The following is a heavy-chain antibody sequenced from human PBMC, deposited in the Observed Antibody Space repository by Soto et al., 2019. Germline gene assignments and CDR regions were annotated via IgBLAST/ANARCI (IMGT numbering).Heavy chain of an antibody. CDR2: IYYSGST. V-gene: IGHV4-39*01. D-gene: IGHD3-10*01. CDR3: ARHAAGGWFGELWQNYFDY. J-gene: IGHJ4*02. Sequence: QRQLQESGPGLVKPSETLSLTCTVSGGSISSSSYYWGWIRQPPGKGLEWIGSIYYSGSTYFTATLKSRVTTSVDISKNQCSLKLSSVTAADTAIYYCARHAAGGWFGELWQNYFDYWGQGTLVSVSS. CDR1: GGSISSSSYY.